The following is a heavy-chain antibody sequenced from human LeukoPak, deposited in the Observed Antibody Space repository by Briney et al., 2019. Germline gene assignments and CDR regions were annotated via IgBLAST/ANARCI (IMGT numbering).Heavy chain of an antibody. CDR2: IIPIFGTA. CDR3: ARTTYSSSFPYYYYYMDV. J-gene: IGHJ6*03. V-gene: IGHV1-69*13. Sequence: ASVKVSCKASGGTFSSYAISWVRRAPGQGLEWMGGIIPIFGTANYAQKFQGRVTITADESTSTAYMELSSLRSEDTAVYYCARTTYSSSFPYYYYYMDVWGKGTTVTVSS. D-gene: IGHD6-6*01. CDR1: GGTFSSYA.